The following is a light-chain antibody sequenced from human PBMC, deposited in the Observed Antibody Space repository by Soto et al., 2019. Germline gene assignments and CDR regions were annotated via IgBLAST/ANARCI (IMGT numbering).Light chain of an antibody. V-gene: IGLV3-21*04. Sequence: SYELTQPPSGSVAPGKTARITCGGNNIGSKSVHWYQQKPGQAPVLVISYDSDRPSGIPERFSGSNSGNTATLTISRVEAGDEADYFCQVWDSSSDQPVFGTGTKVTVL. CDR1: NIGSKS. CDR3: QVWDSSSDQPV. CDR2: YDS. J-gene: IGLJ1*01.